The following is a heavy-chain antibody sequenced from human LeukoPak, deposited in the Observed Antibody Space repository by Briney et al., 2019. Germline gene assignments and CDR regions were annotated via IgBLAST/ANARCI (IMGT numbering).Heavy chain of an antibody. CDR2: VFHSGST. V-gene: IGHV4-38-2*02. Sequence: PSETLSLTCTVSGYSISRGRYWGWIRQPPGKGLEWIGSVFHSGSTYYNPSLKSRVTISVDTAKNQFSLNLRSVTAADTAMYFCARSLSTAGIDYWGQGTLLPVSS. CDR1: GYSISRGRY. CDR3: ARSLSTAGIDY. D-gene: IGHD2-2*01. J-gene: IGHJ4*02.